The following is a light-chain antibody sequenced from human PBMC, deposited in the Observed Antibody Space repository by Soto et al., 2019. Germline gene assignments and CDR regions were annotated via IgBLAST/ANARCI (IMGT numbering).Light chain of an antibody. V-gene: IGKV3-15*01. Sequence: EIVMPQSPATLSVSPGESAPLSCRASQSVSSNLAWYQQKPGQAPRLLIYGASTRATGIPARFSGSGSGTEFTLTISSLQSEEFAVYYCQQYNNWPWTVGKGNKVDIK. CDR1: QSVSSN. CDR3: QQYNNWPWT. J-gene: IGKJ1*01. CDR2: GAS.